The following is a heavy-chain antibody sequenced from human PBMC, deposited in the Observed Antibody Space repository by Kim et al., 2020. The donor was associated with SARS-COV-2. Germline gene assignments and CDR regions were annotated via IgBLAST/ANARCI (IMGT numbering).Heavy chain of an antibody. D-gene: IGHD3-9*01. CDR2: ISSSSSYI. CDR1: GFTFSSYS. J-gene: IGHJ3*02. Sequence: GGSLRLSCAASGFTFSSYSMHWVRQAPGKWLEWVSSISSSSSYIYYADSVKGRFTISRDNAKNSLYLQLNSLRADDTAVYYCARVPADWPYAFDIWGPGTMVTVSS. CDR3: ARVPADWPYAFDI. V-gene: IGHV3-21*01.